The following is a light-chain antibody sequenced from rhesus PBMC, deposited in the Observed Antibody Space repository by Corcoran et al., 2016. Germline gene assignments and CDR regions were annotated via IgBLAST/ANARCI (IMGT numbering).Light chain of an antibody. Sequence: DIQMTQSPSSLSASVGDRVTITCRASENVNNYLHWYQQKPGKAPKLLSYAASTLQSGVPSRFSGSGSGTDYTFTISSLKPEDVATYYCQHSYGTPYSFGQGTKVEIK. J-gene: IGKJ2*01. CDR3: QHSYGTPYS. CDR1: ENVNNY. CDR2: AAS. V-gene: IGKV1-74*01.